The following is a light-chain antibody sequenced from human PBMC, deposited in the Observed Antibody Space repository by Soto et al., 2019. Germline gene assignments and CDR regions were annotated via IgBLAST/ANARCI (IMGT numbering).Light chain of an antibody. J-gene: IGKJ1*01. CDR2: GAS. CDR1: QSVSSSY. CDR3: QQYGSSPWT. Sequence: EIVLTQSPGTLSLSPGERATLSCRASQSVSSSYLAWYQQKPGQAPRLLIYGASSRATDIPDRFSGSGSGTDFTLTISRLEPEDFALYYCQQYGSSPWTFGQGTKVEI. V-gene: IGKV3-20*01.